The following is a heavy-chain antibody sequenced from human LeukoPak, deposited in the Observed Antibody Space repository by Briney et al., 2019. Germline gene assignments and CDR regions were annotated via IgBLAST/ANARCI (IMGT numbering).Heavy chain of an antibody. D-gene: IGHD5-12*01. CDR2: IYPGDSDT. CDR3: ARRDSGFEFFDY. J-gene: IGHJ4*02. V-gene: IGHV5-51*01. CDR1: DXRFTRYW. Sequence: GKSLHISCKGSDXRFTRYWLGWVRQMPGKGVEWMGNIYPGDSDTRYSPSFQGQFTISADKFLSTAYLQWSSLEASDNAMYYCARRDSGFEFFDYWGQGTLVTVSS.